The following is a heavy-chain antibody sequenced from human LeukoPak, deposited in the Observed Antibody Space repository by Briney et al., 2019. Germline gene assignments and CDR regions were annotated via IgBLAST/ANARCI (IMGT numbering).Heavy chain of an antibody. CDR3: ARDDGYSSGWYGY. Sequence: SETLSLTCTVSGYSISSGYYWGWIRQPPGKGLEWIGSIYHSGSTYYNPSLKSRVTISVDRSKNQFSLKLSSVTAADMAVYYCARDDGYSSGWYGYWGQGTLVTVSS. CDR2: IYHSGST. J-gene: IGHJ4*02. D-gene: IGHD6-19*01. CDR1: GYSISSGYY. V-gene: IGHV4-38-2*02.